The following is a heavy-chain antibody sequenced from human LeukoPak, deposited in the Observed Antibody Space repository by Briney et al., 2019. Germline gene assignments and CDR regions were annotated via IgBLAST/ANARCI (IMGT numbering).Heavy chain of an antibody. Sequence: GGSLRLSCAASGFTVSSNYMSWVRQAPGKGLEWVSVIYSGGSTYYADSMKGRFTISRDNSKNTLYLQMNSLRAEDTAVYYCARPALYYDFWSGYYSPGAFDIWGQGTMVTVSS. J-gene: IGHJ3*02. CDR3: ARPALYYDFWSGYYSPGAFDI. CDR2: IYSGGST. CDR1: GFTVSSNY. D-gene: IGHD3-3*01. V-gene: IGHV3-53*01.